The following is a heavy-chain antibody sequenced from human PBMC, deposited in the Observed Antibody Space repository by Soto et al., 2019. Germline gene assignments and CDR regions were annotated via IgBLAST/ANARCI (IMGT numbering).Heavy chain of an antibody. J-gene: IGHJ4*02. CDR1: GGSISSGGYS. V-gene: IGHV4-30-2*01. D-gene: IGHD2-8*01. CDR2: IYHSGST. CDR3: ARGPPNTY. Sequence: QLQLQESGSGLVKHSQTLSLTCAVSGGSISSGGYSWSWIRQPPGKGLEWIGYIYHSGSTYYNPSLKSRVTISVDRSKNQFSLKLSSVTAAYTAVYYCARGPPNTYWGQGTLVTVSS.